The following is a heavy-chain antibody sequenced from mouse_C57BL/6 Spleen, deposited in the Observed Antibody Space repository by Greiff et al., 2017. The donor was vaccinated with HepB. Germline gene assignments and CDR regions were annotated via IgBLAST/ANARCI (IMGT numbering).Heavy chain of an antibody. CDR2: IYPRSGNT. CDR1: GYTFTSYG. D-gene: IGHD1-1*01. V-gene: IGHV1-81*01. Sequence: VQLQQSGAELARPGASVKLSCKASGYTFTSYGISWVKQRTGQGLEWIGEIYPRSGNTYYNEKFKGKATLTADKSSSTAYMELRSLTSEDSAVYFCARDTTVVDGYAMDYWGQGTSVTVSS. CDR3: ARDTTVVDGYAMDY. J-gene: IGHJ4*01.